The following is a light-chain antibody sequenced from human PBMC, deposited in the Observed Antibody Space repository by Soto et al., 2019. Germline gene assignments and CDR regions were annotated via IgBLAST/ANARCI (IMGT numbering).Light chain of an antibody. CDR2: GAS. V-gene: IGKV3-15*01. CDR3: QQYYNWPRT. Sequence: EILLTPSPCTLALSAGERATLSCRASQSVPRSYLAWYQQKPGQAPRLLFYGASTGATGLPARFSGSGSGTEFTLTINSLQAEDCALYYCQQYYNWPRTFGQGTRLEIK. J-gene: IGKJ5*01. CDR1: QSVPRSY.